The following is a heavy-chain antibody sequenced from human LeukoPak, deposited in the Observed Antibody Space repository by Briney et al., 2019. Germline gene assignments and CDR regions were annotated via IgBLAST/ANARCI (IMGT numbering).Heavy chain of an antibody. CDR1: GFTFSSYA. J-gene: IGHJ4*02. CDR2: ISYDGSNK. D-gene: IGHD5-18*01. V-gene: IGHV3-30-3*01. Sequence: GGSLRLSCAASGFTFSSYAMHWVRRAPGKGLEWVAVISYDGSNKYYADSVKGRFTISRDNSKNTLYLQMNSLRAEDTAVYYCARDSSYDLDYWGQGTLVTVSS. CDR3: ARDSSYDLDY.